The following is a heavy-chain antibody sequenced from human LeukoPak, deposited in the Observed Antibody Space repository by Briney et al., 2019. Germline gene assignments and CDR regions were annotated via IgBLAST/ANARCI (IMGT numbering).Heavy chain of an antibody. Sequence: SVKVSCKASGGTFSSYAISWVRQAPGQGLEWMGGIIPIFGTANYAQKFQGRVTITADESTSTAYMELSSLRSEDTAVYYCARDRSPYYYDSSGYYWGQGTLVTVSS. CDR2: IIPIFGTA. CDR3: ARDRSPYYYDSSGYY. V-gene: IGHV1-69*01. J-gene: IGHJ4*02. CDR1: GGTFSSYA. D-gene: IGHD3-22*01.